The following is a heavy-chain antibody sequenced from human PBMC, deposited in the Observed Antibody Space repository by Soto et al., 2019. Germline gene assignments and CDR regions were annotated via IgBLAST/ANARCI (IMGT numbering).Heavy chain of an antibody. Sequence: SETLSLTCTVSGGSISSYYWSWIRQPPGKGLEWIGYIYYSGSTNYNPSLKSRVTISVDTSKNQFSLKLSSVTAADTAVYYCAREGYCSSTSCYPWVDPWGQGTIVTVSS. J-gene: IGHJ5*02. CDR3: AREGYCSSTSCYPWVDP. CDR2: IYYSGST. V-gene: IGHV4-59*01. CDR1: GGSISSYY. D-gene: IGHD2-2*01.